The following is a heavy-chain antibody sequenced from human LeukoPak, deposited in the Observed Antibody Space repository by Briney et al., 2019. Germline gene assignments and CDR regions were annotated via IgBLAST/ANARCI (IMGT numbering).Heavy chain of an antibody. J-gene: IGHJ6*03. D-gene: IGHD3-10*01. CDR1: GFTFDDYA. Sequence: GGSLRLSCAASGFTFDDYAMHWVRQAPGKGLESVSLISGDGGSTYYADSVKGRFTISRDNSKNSLYLQMNSLRAEDTAVYYCARSGRGVDSFYLYMDVWGKGTTVTVSS. V-gene: IGHV3-43*02. CDR3: ARSGRGVDSFYLYMDV. CDR2: ISGDGGST.